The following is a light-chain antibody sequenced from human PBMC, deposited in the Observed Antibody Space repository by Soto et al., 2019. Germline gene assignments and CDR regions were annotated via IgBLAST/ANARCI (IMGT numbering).Light chain of an antibody. Sequence: QAVVTQPPSVSGAPGQRVSISCTGDSSNIGAGYDVHWYQQLPGTAPRLLIYGNTVRPSGVPDRFSASKSGASASLDITGLQPGDEAHYYCQSSDRRLSGSGVVFGGGTKLAVL. CDR1: SSNIGAGYD. J-gene: IGLJ2*01. CDR3: QSSDRRLSGSGVV. V-gene: IGLV1-40*01. CDR2: GNT.